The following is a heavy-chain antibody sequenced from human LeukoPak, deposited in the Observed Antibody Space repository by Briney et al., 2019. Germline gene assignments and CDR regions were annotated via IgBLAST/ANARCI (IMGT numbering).Heavy chain of an antibody. CDR1: GYTFTSYG. CDR3: ARESGSLYYSDY. J-gene: IGHJ4*02. D-gene: IGHD1-26*01. V-gene: IGHV1-18*01. Sequence: ASVKVSCTASGYTFTSYGISWVRQAPGQGLEWMGWISADNGNTKYAQKLQGRVTMTTDTSTTTAYMELRSLRSDDTAVYYCARESGSLYYSDYWGQGTLVTVSS. CDR2: ISADNGNT.